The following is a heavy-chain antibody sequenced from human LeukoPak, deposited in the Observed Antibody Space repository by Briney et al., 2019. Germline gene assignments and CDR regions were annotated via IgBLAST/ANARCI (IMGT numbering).Heavy chain of an antibody. CDR1: GGSFSGYY. Sequence: SETLSLTCAVYGGSFSGYYWSWIRQPPGKGLEWIGEINHSGSTNYNPSLKSRVTVSVDTSKNQFSLRLSSVTAADTAVYYCARSRRVGDSGWYYFDYWGQGTLVTVSS. CDR2: INHSGST. V-gene: IGHV4-34*01. CDR3: ARSRRVGDSGWYYFDY. J-gene: IGHJ4*02. D-gene: IGHD6-19*01.